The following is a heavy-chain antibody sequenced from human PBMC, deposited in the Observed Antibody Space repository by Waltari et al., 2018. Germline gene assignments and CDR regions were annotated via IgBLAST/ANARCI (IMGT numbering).Heavy chain of an antibody. CDR3: ARPLPPYYYDSSGYWAY. CDR1: GGSISSSSYY. V-gene: IGHV4-39*01. Sequence: QLQLQESGPGLVKPSETLSLTCTVSGGSISSSSYYWGWIRQPPGKGLEWIGSIYYSGSPYYMQTLKCRVTISVDTAKNQFSLKLSSVTAADTAVYYCARPLPPYYYDSSGYWAYWGQGTLVTVSS. CDR2: IYYSGSP. D-gene: IGHD3-22*01. J-gene: IGHJ4*02.